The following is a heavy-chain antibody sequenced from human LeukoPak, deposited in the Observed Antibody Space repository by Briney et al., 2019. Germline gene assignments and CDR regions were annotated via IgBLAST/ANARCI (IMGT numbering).Heavy chain of an antibody. D-gene: IGHD3-10*01. CDR3: AKDLTRFGASFDY. Sequence: GRSLRLSCAASGFTFDDYAMHWVRQAPGKGLEWVSGISWNSGSIGYADSVKGRFTISRDNAKNSLYLQMNSLRAEDTALYYCAKDLTRFGASFDYWGQGTLVTVSS. CDR2: ISWNSGSI. CDR1: GFTFDDYA. V-gene: IGHV3-9*01. J-gene: IGHJ4*02.